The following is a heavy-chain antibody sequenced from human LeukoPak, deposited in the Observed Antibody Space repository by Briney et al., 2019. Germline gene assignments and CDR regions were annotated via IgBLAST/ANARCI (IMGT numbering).Heavy chain of an antibody. CDR3: ARWRYDFWSGYSDY. Sequence: GASVKVSCKVSGYIFTVYGISWVRQGPGQGLEWMGWINTFSGSTYYAQKFQGRVTMTTDTSTSTAYMDLRSLRSDDTAVYYCARWRYDFWSGYSDYWGQGTLVTVSS. CDR1: GYIFTVYG. J-gene: IGHJ4*02. D-gene: IGHD3-3*01. V-gene: IGHV1-18*01. CDR2: INTFSGST.